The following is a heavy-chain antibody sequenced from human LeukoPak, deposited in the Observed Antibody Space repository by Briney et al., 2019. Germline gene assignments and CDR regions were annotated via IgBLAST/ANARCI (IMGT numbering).Heavy chain of an antibody. J-gene: IGHJ3*02. CDR3: AIHPYGDYGIAFAI. CDR1: GGSISSYY. CDR2: IYYSGST. Sequence: SETLSLTCTVSGGSISSYYWSWIRQPPGKGLEWIGYIYYSGSTKYNPSLKSRVTISVHPSQNHFSLTLSSVTAAHPAVYYCAIHPYGDYGIAFAIWSQETMVTLSS. V-gene: IGHV4-59*08. D-gene: IGHD4-17*01.